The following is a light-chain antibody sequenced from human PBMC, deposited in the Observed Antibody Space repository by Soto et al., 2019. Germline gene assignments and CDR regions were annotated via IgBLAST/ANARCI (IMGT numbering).Light chain of an antibody. Sequence: DIQMTQSPSSVSASVGDRVTITCRASQNINTHLNWYQQKPGKAPKLLIYTASNLQSGVPSRFSGSGSGTDFTLSISSLQPEDSATYYCQQTYNTPRTFGQGTKVEVK. CDR2: TAS. J-gene: IGKJ1*01. CDR3: QQTYNTPRT. V-gene: IGKV1-39*01. CDR1: QNINTH.